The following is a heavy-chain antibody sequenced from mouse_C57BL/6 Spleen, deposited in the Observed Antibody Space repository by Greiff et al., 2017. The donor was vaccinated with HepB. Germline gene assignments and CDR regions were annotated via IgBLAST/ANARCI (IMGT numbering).Heavy chain of an antibody. CDR1: GYTFTSYW. V-gene: IGHV1-74*01. J-gene: IGHJ2*01. CDR2: IHPSDSDT. D-gene: IGHD2-10*02. Sequence: QVQLQQPGAELVKPGASVKVSCKASGYTFTSYWMHWVKQRPGQGLEWIGRIHPSDSDTNYNQKFKGKATLTIDKSSSTAYMQLSSMTPEDSAVYYCARGYVYYFDYWGQGTTLTVSS. CDR3: ARGYVYYFDY.